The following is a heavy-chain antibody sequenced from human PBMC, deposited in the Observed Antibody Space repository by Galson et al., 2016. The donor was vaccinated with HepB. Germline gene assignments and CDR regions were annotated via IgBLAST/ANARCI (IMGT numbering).Heavy chain of an antibody. Sequence: QSGAAVKKPGESLKISCKGSGYSFTSNWIGWVRQMPGKVLQWMGIIYVGDSDTRYSPSFEGQVTISADKTISTVYLQWSSLKASDTAMYFCARHRPNSFGSPSYFYYMDVWGKGTTVTVSS. V-gene: IGHV5-51*01. D-gene: IGHD5-18*01. CDR3: ARHRPNSFGSPSYFYYMDV. J-gene: IGHJ6*03. CDR1: GYSFTSNW. CDR2: IYVGDSDT.